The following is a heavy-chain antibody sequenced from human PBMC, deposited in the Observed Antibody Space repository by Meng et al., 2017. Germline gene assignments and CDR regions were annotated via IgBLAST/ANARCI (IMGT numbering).Heavy chain of an antibody. V-gene: IGHV3-48*03. J-gene: IGHJ6*02. CDR2: ISSSGSTI. D-gene: IGHD3-10*01. Sequence: GGSLRLSCAASGFTFSSYEMNWVRQAPGKGLEWVSYISSSGSTIYYADSVKGRFTISRDNAKNSLYLQMNSLRAEDTAVYYCARDLETYYYGSGSYYIYYYYGMDVWGQGTTVTVSS. CDR3: ARDLETYYYGSGSYYIYYYYGMDV. CDR1: GFTFSSYE.